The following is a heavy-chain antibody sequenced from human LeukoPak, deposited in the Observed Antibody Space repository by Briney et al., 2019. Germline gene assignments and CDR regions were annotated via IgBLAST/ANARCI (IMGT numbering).Heavy chain of an antibody. CDR1: GFIFSTSW. CDR3: VRVEFYDFWSGLNYFDY. V-gene: IGHV3-7*01. CDR2: INLDGSEK. Sequence: GGSLRLSCTASGFIFSTSWMTWVRQAPGKGLEWVANINLDGSEKYYVDSVKGRFTISRDNAKNSLYLQMNSLRAEDTAVYYCVRVEFYDFWSGLNYFDYWGQGALVTVSS. D-gene: IGHD3-3*01. J-gene: IGHJ4*02.